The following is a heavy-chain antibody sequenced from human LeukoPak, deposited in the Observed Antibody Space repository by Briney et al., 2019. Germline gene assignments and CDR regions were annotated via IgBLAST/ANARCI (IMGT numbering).Heavy chain of an antibody. D-gene: IGHD6-6*01. CDR2: ISYDGSNK. CDR1: GFTFSSYA. J-gene: IGHJ4*02. CDR3: ARDGAAPYYFDY. V-gene: IGHV3-30*04. Sequence: GSLRLSCAASGFTFSSYAMHWVRQAPGKGLEWVAVISYDGSNKYYADSVKGRFTISRDNSKNTLYLQMNSLRAEDTAVYYCARDGAAPYYFDYWGQGTLVTVSS.